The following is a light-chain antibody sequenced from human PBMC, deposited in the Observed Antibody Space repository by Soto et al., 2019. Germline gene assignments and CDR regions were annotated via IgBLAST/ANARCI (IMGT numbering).Light chain of an antibody. V-gene: IGKV3-15*01. CDR1: QDVSTN. CDR2: GAS. CDR3: QQRSNWPWT. J-gene: IGKJ1*01. Sequence: ETVMTQSPDTLSVSPGESATLSCRASQDVSTNLAWFHQKPGQTPRLVLYGASKRATGIPARFSGSGSGRHFTLTISSLQSEDFAVYYCQQRSNWPWTFGQGTKVEIK.